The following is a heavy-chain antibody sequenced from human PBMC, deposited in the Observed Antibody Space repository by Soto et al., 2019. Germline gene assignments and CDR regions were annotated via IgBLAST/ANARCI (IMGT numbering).Heavy chain of an antibody. D-gene: IGHD3-22*01. V-gene: IGHV4-59*08. CDR2: IYYSGST. Sequence: QVQLQESGPGLVKPSETLSLTCTVSGGSISSYYWSWIRQPPGKGLEWIGYIYYSGSTNYNPSLKSRILISVDTYKNQFSMTLSSVAAADTAVYYCARHYYYSDSSGYGFDYWGQGTLVTVSS. CDR3: ARHYYYSDSSGYGFDY. J-gene: IGHJ4*02. CDR1: GGSISSYY.